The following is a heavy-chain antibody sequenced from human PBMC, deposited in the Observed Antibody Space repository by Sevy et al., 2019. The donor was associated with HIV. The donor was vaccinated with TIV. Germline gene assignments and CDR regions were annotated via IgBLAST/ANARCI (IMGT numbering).Heavy chain of an antibody. D-gene: IGHD3-3*01. CDR3: ASPIHNRSPYDFWSGYPQTYYYGMDV. J-gene: IGHJ6*02. Sequence: ASVKVSCKASGYTFTSYDINWVRQATGQGLEWMGWMNPNSGNTGYAQKFQGRVTMTRNTSISTAYMELSSLRSEDTAVYYCASPIHNRSPYDFWSGYPQTYYYGMDVWGQGTTVTVSS. V-gene: IGHV1-8*01. CDR1: GYTFTSYD. CDR2: MNPNSGNT.